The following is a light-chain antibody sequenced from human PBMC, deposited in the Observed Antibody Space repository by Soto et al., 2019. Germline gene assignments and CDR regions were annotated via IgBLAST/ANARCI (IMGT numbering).Light chain of an antibody. CDR2: GNS. Sequence: QSVLTQPPSVSGAPGQTVTISCTGSSSNIGAGFDVHWYQQVPGTAPKLLIYGNSNRPSGVPDRFSGSKSGTSASLAITGLQAEDEADYYCQSYDNSLSVYVFGTGTKLTVL. J-gene: IGLJ1*01. V-gene: IGLV1-40*01. CDR1: SSNIGAGFD. CDR3: QSYDNSLSVYV.